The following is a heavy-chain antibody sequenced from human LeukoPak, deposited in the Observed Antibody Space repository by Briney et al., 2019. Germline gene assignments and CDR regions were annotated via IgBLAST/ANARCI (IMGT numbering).Heavy chain of an antibody. J-gene: IGHJ1*01. D-gene: IGHD1-7*01. CDR3: GKQMTVNRNFDG. CDR1: GFTFGSHP. V-gene: IGHV3-30*14. CDR2: ISYDGNKK. Sequence: PGKSLTLACAASGFTFGSHPMPWLRQTPATGLDWLALISYDGNKKYYADSANGRFTISRDNTENTLYLQLDSVKEEDTGTYYCGKQMTVNRNFDGWGQGALVIVSS.